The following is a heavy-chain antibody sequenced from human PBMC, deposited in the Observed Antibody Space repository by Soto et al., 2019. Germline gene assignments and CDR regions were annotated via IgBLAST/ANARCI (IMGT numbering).Heavy chain of an antibody. CDR1: GFPFCSYG. J-gene: IGHJ4*02. V-gene: IGHV3-30*18. CDR2: ISYDGSNK. Sequence: GGSLRLSCAASGFPFCSYGMHWVRKAPGKGLEWVAVISYDGSNKYYADSVKGRFTISRDNSKNTLYLQMNSLRAEDTAVYYCAKDFGLTMIVVATVDYWGQGTLVTVSS. CDR3: AKDFGLTMIVVATVDY. D-gene: IGHD3-22*01.